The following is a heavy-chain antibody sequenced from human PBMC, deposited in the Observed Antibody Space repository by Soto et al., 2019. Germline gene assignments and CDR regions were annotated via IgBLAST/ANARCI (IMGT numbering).Heavy chain of an antibody. CDR1: GGSISSGGFS. V-gene: IGHV4-30-2*01. CDR3: AAGGGLPRYY. J-gene: IGHJ4*02. Sequence: QLQLQESGSGLVKPSQTLSLTCAVSGGSISSGGFSWSWIRQPPGKGLEWIGYIYHSGSTHYNPALKSLVTISVDRSKNQCSLKLRSVTDGDTAVYYCAAGGGLPRYYWGQGTLVTVSS. CDR2: IYHSGST. D-gene: IGHD5-12*01.